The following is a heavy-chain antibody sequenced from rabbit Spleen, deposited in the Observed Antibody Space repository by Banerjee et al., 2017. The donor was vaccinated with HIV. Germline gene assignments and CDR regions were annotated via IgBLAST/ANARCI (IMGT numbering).Heavy chain of an antibody. V-gene: IGHV1S45*01. Sequence: QEQLVESGGGLVKPGGSLTLTCKASGVSFSDKDVMCWVRQAPGKGLEWIACINTVTGKDVYATWAKGRFIMSRTSSTTVTLQMTSLTAADTATYFCARDTATSFSTYGMDLGGQGTLVTVS. J-gene: IGHJ6*01. CDR1: GVSFSDKDV. D-gene: IGHD1-1*01. CDR3: ARDTATSFSTYGMDL. CDR2: INTVTGKD.